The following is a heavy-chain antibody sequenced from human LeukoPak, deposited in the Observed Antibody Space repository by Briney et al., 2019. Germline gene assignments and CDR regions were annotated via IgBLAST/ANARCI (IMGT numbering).Heavy chain of an antibody. V-gene: IGHV4-59*12. CDR3: ARGREPHGDPLEIDI. J-gene: IGHJ3*02. CDR2: IYYGGST. D-gene: IGHD4-17*01. CDR1: GGSFSGYY. Sequence: SETLSLTCAVYGGSFSGYYWSWIRQPPGKGLEWIGYIYYGGSTNYNPSLKSRVTISVDTSKNQFSLKLSSVTAADTAVYYCARGREPHGDPLEIDIWGQGTMVTVSS.